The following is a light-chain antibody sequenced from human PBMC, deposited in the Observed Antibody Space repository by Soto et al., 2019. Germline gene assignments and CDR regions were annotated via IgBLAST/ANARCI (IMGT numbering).Light chain of an antibody. Sequence: EIVITQSPATLSVSPGERATLSCRASQSVSVNLAWYQQKPGQAPRLLIYGASTRATGIPARFSGSGSGTEFTLTISSLQSEDFAVYYCQQYHDWGEFGQGTKVEIK. V-gene: IGKV3-15*01. CDR3: QQYHDWGE. CDR2: GAS. J-gene: IGKJ1*01. CDR1: QSVSVN.